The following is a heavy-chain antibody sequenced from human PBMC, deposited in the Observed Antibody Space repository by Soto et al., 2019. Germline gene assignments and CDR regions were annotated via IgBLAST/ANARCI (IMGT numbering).Heavy chain of an antibody. J-gene: IGHJ3*02. V-gene: IGHV1-18*01. Sequence: ASVKVSCKASGYTFTSYGISWVRQAPGQGLEWMGWISAYNGNTNYAQKLQGRVTMTTDTSTSTAYMELRSLRSDDTAVYYCAVIAVAGTTLTADAFEIWGQGTMVTGSS. CDR2: ISAYNGNT. D-gene: IGHD6-19*01. CDR1: GYTFTSYG. CDR3: AVIAVAGTTLTADAFEI.